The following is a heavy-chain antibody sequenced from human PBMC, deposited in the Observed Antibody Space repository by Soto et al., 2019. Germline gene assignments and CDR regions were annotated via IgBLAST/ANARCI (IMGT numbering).Heavy chain of an antibody. V-gene: IGHV3-33*01. CDR2: IWYDGSNK. CDR1: GFTFSSYG. J-gene: IGHJ6*02. Sequence: QVQLVESGGGVVQPGRSLRLSCAASGFTFSSYGMHWVRQAPGKGLEWVAVIWYDGSNKYYADSVKGRFTIYRDNSKNTLYLQMNSLRAEDTAVYYCARDPVVPYYYGMDVWGQGTTVTVSS. CDR3: ARDPVVPYYYGMDV. D-gene: IGHD2-21*01.